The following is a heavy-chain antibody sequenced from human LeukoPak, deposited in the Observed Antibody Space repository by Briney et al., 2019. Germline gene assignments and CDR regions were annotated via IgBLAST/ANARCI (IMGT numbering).Heavy chain of an antibody. CDR2: ISGIGGST. Sequence: GGSLRLSCAASGFTFSSYAMSWVRQAPGKGLEWVSAISGIGGSTYYADSVKGRFTISRDNSKNTLYLQMNSLRAEDTAVYYCAKGSSSGWYLFGYWGQGTLVTVSS. V-gene: IGHV3-23*01. D-gene: IGHD6-19*01. CDR3: AKGSSSGWYLFGY. CDR1: GFTFSSYA. J-gene: IGHJ4*02.